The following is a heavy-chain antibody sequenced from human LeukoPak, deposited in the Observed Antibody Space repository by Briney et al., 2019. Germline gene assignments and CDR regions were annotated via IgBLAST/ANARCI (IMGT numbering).Heavy chain of an antibody. CDR1: GGSFSGYY. CDR2: INHSGST. D-gene: IGHD3-10*01. Sequence: SETLSLTCAVYGGSFSGYYWSWIRQPPGKGLEWIGEINHSGSTNYNPSLKSRVTISVDTSKNQFSLKLSSVTAADTAVYYCASANGSGKTYRIDYWGQGTMVTVSS. CDR3: ASANGSGKTYRIDY. V-gene: IGHV4-34*01. J-gene: IGHJ4*02.